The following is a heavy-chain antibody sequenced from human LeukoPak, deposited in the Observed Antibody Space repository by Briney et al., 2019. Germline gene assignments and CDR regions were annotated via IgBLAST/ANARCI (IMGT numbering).Heavy chain of an antibody. J-gene: IGHJ6*03. Sequence: SETLSLTCAVYGGSFSGYYWSWIRQPPGKGLEWIGEINHSGSTNYNPSPKSRVTISVDTSKNQFSLKLSSVTAADTAVYYCARLRYCSSTSCYLGLYYYYYMDVWGKGTTVTISS. CDR2: INHSGST. D-gene: IGHD2-2*01. CDR3: ARLRYCSSTSCYLGLYYYYYMDV. CDR1: GGSFSGYY. V-gene: IGHV4-34*01.